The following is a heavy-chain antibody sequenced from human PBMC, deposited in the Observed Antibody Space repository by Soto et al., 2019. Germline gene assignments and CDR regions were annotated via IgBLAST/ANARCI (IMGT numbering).Heavy chain of an antibody. CDR3: AKDPLGSYSYVDYFNY. V-gene: IGHV3-23*01. CDR2: ISGSGGST. D-gene: IGHD1-26*01. CDR1: GFTFSNFA. Sequence: PGGSLRLSCAASGFTFSNFAMSWVRQAPGKGPEWVSGISGSGGSTYYADSVKGRFTISRDNSKNTLYLQMNSLRAEDTAVYYCAKDPLGSYSYVDYFNYWGQGTLVTVSS. J-gene: IGHJ4*02.